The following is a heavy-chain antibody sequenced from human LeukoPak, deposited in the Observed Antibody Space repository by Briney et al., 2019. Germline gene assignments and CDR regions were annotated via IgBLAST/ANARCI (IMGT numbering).Heavy chain of an antibody. CDR1: GFTFNTYD. CDR2: ISGSGGTT. J-gene: IGHJ6*04. V-gene: IGHV3-23*01. CDR3: AELGITMIGGV. D-gene: IGHD3-10*02. Sequence: PGGSLRLSCAASGFTFNTYDMNWVRQAPGKGLEWVSSISGSGGTTYSADSVKGRFTISRDNAKNSLYLQMNSLRAEDTAVYYCAELGITMIGGVWGKGTTVTISS.